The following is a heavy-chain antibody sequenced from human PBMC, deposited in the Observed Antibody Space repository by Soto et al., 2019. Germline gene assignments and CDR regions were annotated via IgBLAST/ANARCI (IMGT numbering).Heavy chain of an antibody. Sequence: ASVKVSCKASGYTFTSYGISWVRQAPGQGLEWMGWISAYNGNTNYAQKLQGRVTMTTDTSTSTAYMELRSLRSDDTAVYYCARAGYYDSSGYYPYWGQGTLVTVSS. CDR1: GYTFTSYG. CDR2: ISAYNGNT. CDR3: ARAGYYDSSGYYPY. J-gene: IGHJ4*02. V-gene: IGHV1-18*01. D-gene: IGHD3-22*01.